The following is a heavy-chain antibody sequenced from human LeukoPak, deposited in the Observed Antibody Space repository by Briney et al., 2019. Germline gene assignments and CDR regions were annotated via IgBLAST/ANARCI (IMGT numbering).Heavy chain of an antibody. V-gene: IGHV4-59*01. CDR2: IYYSGST. CDR3: ARASSGWPRAHFDY. Sequence: SETLSLTCTVSGGSISSYYCSWIRQPPGKGLEWIGYIYYSGSTNFNPSLKSRVTISVDTSKNQFSLKLRSVTAADTAVYYCARASSGWPRAHFDYWGQGTLVTVSS. CDR1: GGSISSYY. D-gene: IGHD6-19*01. J-gene: IGHJ4*02.